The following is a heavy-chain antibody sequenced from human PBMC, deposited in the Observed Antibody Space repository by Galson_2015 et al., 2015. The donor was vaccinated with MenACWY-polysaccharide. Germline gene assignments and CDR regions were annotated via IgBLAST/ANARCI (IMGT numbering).Heavy chain of an antibody. CDR1: GFTFSSYR. D-gene: IGHD2-8*01. Sequence: SLRLSCAASGFTFSSYRMNWVRQAPGKGLEWVSSISSSSSYIYYADSVKGRFTISRGNAKNSLYLQMNSLRAEDTAVYYCARVAVYADIDYWGQGTLVTVSS. CDR3: ARVAVYADIDY. CDR2: ISSSSSYI. J-gene: IGHJ4*02. V-gene: IGHV3-21*01.